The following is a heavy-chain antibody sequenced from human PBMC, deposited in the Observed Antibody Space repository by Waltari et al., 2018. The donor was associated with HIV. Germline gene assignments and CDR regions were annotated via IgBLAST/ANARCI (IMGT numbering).Heavy chain of an antibody. CDR1: GFTFSSYS. Sequence: EVQLVESGGGLVKPGGSLRLSCAASGFTFSSYSINWVRQAPGKGLEWVSSISSSSSYIYYADSVKGRFTISRDNAKNSLYLQMNSLRAEDTAVYYCASRGYSGSYGLDWGQGTLVTVSS. J-gene: IGHJ4*02. CDR2: ISSSSSYI. V-gene: IGHV3-21*01. CDR3: ASRGYSGSYGLD. D-gene: IGHD1-26*01.